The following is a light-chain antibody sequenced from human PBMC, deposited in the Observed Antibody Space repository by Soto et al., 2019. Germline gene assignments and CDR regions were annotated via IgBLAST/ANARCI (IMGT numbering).Light chain of an antibody. CDR1: NSDVNY. Sequence: QSVLTQPASVFGAPGQSSTIPCTGTNSDVNYVSWHQQHPGKAPKLMIYEVINRSSVVSTRFSGSKSGNTASLTISGLQAEDEADYYCSSSTSSNTFVFGTGTKVTVL. CDR2: EVI. CDR3: SSSTSSNTFV. V-gene: IGLV2-14*01. J-gene: IGLJ1*01.